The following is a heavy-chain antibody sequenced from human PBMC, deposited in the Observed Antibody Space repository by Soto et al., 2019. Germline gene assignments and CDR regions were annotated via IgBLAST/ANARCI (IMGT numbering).Heavy chain of an antibody. D-gene: IGHD3-3*01. CDR3: ARRTGVLRFLEWLSPHYGMGV. CDR2: INHSGST. J-gene: IGHJ6*02. Sequence: PSETLSLTCAVYGGSFSGYYWCWIRQPPGKGLEWIGEINHSGSTNYNPSLKSRVTISVDTSKNQFSLKLSSVTAADTAVYYCARRTGVLRFLEWLSPHYGMGVWGQGTTVTVSS. CDR1: GGSFSGYY. V-gene: IGHV4-34*01.